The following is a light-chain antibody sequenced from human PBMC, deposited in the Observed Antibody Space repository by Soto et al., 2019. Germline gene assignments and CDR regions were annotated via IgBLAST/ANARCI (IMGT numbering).Light chain of an antibody. CDR2: GAS. J-gene: IGKJ1*01. CDR3: QQFEDWPT. Sequence: EIVLTQSPATLSVSPGESATLSCRASQSISSNLAWYQQKPGQSPRLLIYGASSRATGVPVRISGSRSGTEFTLTISSLQSEDFGVYYCQQFEDWPTFGQGTKVDIK. V-gene: IGKV3-15*01. CDR1: QSISSN.